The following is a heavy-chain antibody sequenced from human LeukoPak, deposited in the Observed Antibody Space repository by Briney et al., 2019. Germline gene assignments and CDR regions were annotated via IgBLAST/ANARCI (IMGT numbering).Heavy chain of an antibody. CDR2: ISGSGGGT. CDR1: GFTFSSCA. J-gene: IGHJ4*02. CDR3: TTDGGAAAASGY. D-gene: IGHD6-13*01. Sequence: GGSLRLSCAASGFTFSSCAMSWVRQAPGKGLEWVSAISGSGGGTYYADSVKGRFTISRDNSKNTLYLQMNSLKTEDTAVYYCTTDGGAAAASGYWGQGTLVTVSS. V-gene: IGHV3-23*01.